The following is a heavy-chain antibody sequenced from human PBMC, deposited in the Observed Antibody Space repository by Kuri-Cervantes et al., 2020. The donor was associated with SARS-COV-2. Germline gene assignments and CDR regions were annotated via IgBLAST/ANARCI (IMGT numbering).Heavy chain of an antibody. J-gene: IGHJ4*02. CDR2: IYYSGST. V-gene: IGHV4-39*01. CDR1: GGSISSSSYY. D-gene: IGHD6-19*01. CDR3: ARQGDGGFRAVAGTTEWGY. Sequence: SETLSLTCTVSGGSISSSSYYWGWIRQPPGKGLEWIGSIYYSGSTYYNPSLKGRVTISVDTSKNQFSLKLSSVAAADTAVYYCARQGDGGFRAVAGTTEWGYWGQGTLVTVSS.